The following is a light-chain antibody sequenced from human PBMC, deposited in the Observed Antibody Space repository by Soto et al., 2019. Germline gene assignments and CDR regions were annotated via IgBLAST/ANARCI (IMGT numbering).Light chain of an antibody. J-gene: IGKJ1*01. V-gene: IGKV1-27*01. CDR1: QGISSY. Sequence: DIQMTQSPSSLSASVGDRVTITCRASQGISSYLAWYQQKPGKVPKVLIYAASTLQSGVPSRFSGSGSGTEFTLTISSLQPEDVATCDCQKYYSAPETFGQGTKVEIK. CDR3: QKYYSAPET. CDR2: AAS.